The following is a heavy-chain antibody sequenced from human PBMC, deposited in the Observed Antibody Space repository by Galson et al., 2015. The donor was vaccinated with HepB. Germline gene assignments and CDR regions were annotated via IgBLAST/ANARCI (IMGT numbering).Heavy chain of an antibody. J-gene: IGHJ6*02. D-gene: IGHD3-22*01. Sequence: SVKVSCKASGYTFTGCYMHWVRQAPGQGLEWLGWINPNSGGTDYAQKFQGWVTMTRDQSISTAYMELSRLRSDDTAVYYCARDGPLTYYYDSSGYYPPYYGMDVWGQGTTVTVS. CDR3: ARDGPLTYYYDSSGYYPPYYGMDV. V-gene: IGHV1-2*04. CDR2: INPNSGGT. CDR1: GYTFTGCY.